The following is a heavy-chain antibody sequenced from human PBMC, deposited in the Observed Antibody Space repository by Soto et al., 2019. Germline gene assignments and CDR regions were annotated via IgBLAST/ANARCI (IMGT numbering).Heavy chain of an antibody. CDR3: VRNKLAMSGVITLDY. V-gene: IGHV1-3*01. D-gene: IGHD3-10*01. CDR1: GYNFKNYA. CDR2: SNEGSGNS. J-gene: IGHJ4*02. Sequence: QVQLVQSGAEVKRPGASVRVSCKASGYNFKNYAIHWARQAPGQRLEWMGWSNEGSGNSRYSQKFQGRASITRGTSAKTVYMDLSSLKSEDTATYYCVRNKLAMSGVITLDYWGPGTLVTVAS.